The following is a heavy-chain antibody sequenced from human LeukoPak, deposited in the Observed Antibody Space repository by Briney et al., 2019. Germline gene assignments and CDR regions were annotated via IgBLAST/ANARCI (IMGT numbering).Heavy chain of an antibody. J-gene: IGHJ4*02. V-gene: IGHV3-43*02. CDR3: ARESESSGWYDY. Sequence: GGSLRLSCAAPGFMFHDYAINWVRQAPGKGLEWASLISGDGGSSFYADSVKGRFTISRDNSKNYLYLQMNSLRSDDTALYYCARESESSGWYDYWGQGTLVTVSS. CDR1: GFMFHDYA. D-gene: IGHD6-19*01. CDR2: ISGDGGSS.